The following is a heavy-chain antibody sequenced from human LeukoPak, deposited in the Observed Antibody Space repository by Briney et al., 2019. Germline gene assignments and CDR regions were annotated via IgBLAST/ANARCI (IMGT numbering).Heavy chain of an antibody. CDR1: GFTFSSAW. D-gene: IGHD1-1*01. CDR2: IKGQTDGGGT. V-gene: IGHV3-15*07. Sequence: GGSLRLSCAASGFTFSSAWMNWVRQAPGRGLEWVGRIKGQTDGGGTDSAAPVKGRFTISRDDSRNTLYLQMNSLNTEDTAVYYCTAPKLVLYGLDVWGQGTTVIVSS. J-gene: IGHJ6*02. CDR3: TAPKLVLYGLDV.